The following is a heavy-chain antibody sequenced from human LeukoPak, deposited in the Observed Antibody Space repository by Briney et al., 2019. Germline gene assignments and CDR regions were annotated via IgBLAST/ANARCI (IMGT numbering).Heavy chain of an antibody. CDR1: GYSISSGYY. V-gene: IGHV4-38-2*02. Sequence: PSETLSLTCTVSGYSISSGYYWGWIRQPPGKGLEWIGSIYHSGSTYYNPSLKSRVTISVDTSKNQFSLKLSSVTAADTAMYYCARAYGAMIRQFDYWGQGTLVTVSS. CDR3: ARAYGAMIRQFDY. J-gene: IGHJ4*02. D-gene: IGHD4/OR15-4a*01. CDR2: IYHSGST.